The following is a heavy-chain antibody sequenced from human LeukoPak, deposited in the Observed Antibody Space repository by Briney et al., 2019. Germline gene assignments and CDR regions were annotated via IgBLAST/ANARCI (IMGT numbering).Heavy chain of an antibody. CDR2: ISTYNDNR. V-gene: IGHV1-18*04. CDR3: ARIQSRIIAARPGNPAFDY. D-gene: IGHD6-6*01. Sequence: ASVKVSCKASGDSFTAYYMHSVPQAPGKGLEWMGWISTYNDNRHYAQKLQGRVTMTTDTSTSTVYIELKSLRSDDTAVYYCARIQSRIIAARPGNPAFDYWGRGTLVTVSS. CDR1: GDSFTAYY. J-gene: IGHJ4*02.